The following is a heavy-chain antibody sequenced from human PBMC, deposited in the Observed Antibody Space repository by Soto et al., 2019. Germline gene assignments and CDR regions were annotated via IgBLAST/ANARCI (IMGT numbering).Heavy chain of an antibody. CDR3: AREIIAAAGTSRVYYYYGMDV. Sequence: PSETLSLTCTVCGGSISSSSYYWGWIRQPPGKGLEWIGSIYYSGSTYYNPSLKSRVTISVDTSKNQFSLKLSSVTAADTAVYYCAREIIAAAGTSRVYYYYGMDVWGQGTTVTVSS. D-gene: IGHD6-13*01. J-gene: IGHJ6*02. CDR1: GGSISSSSYY. V-gene: IGHV4-39*02. CDR2: IYYSGST.